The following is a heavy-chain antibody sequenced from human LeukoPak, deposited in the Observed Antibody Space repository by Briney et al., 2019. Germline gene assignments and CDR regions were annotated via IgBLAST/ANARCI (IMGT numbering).Heavy chain of an antibody. V-gene: IGHV3-66*01. CDR2: IYSGGST. CDR3: ARDTSNYYDSSGYAYYFDY. CDR1: GFIFSNYA. D-gene: IGHD3-22*01. Sequence: GGSLRLSCAVSGFIFSNYAMSWVRQAPGKGLEWVSVIYSGGSTYYADSVKGRFTISRDNSKNTLYLQMNSLRAEDTAVYYCARDTSNYYDSSGYAYYFDYWGQGTLVTVSS. J-gene: IGHJ4*02.